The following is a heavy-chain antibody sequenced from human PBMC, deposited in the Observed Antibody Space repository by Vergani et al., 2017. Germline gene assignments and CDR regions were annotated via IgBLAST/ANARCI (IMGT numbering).Heavy chain of an antibody. Sequence: QVQLVESGGGVVQPGRSLRLSCAASGFTFSSYGMHWVRQAPGKGLEWVAVISYDGSNKYYADSVKGRFTISRDNSKNMLYLQMNSLRAEDTAVYYCARAGREAAASYDYWGQGTLVTVSS. D-gene: IGHD6-13*01. CDR2: ISYDGSNK. V-gene: IGHV3-30*03. CDR1: GFTFSSYG. CDR3: ARAGREAAASYDY. J-gene: IGHJ4*02.